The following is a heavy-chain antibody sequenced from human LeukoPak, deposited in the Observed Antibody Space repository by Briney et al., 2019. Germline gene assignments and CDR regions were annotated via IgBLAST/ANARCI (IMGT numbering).Heavy chain of an antibody. V-gene: IGHV3-66*01. D-gene: IGHD3-10*01. CDR3: ARIYYGSGSYYNQDF. Sequence: GGSLRLSCAASGFTFSSNYMSWVRQAPGKGLEWVSLIYSGGSTYYLDSVKGRFTISRDNSKNTLFLQMNSLRAEDTAVYYCARIYYGSGSYYNQDFWGQGTLVTVSS. J-gene: IGHJ4*02. CDR2: IYSGGST. CDR1: GFTFSSNY.